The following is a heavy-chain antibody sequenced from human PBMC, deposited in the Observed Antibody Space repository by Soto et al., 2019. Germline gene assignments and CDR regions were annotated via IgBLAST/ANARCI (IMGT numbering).Heavy chain of an antibody. D-gene: IGHD4-17*01. J-gene: IGHJ4*02. CDR2: ISYDGSNK. CDR1: GFTFSSYG. CDR3: AKDQEDRDYGDPRGYFGY. V-gene: IGHV3-30*18. Sequence: PGGSLRLSCAASGFTFSSYGMHWVRQAPGKGLEWVAVISYDGSNKYYADSVKGRFTISRDNSKNTLYLQMNSLRAEDTAVYYCAKDQEDRDYGDPRGYFGYWGQGTLVTVSS.